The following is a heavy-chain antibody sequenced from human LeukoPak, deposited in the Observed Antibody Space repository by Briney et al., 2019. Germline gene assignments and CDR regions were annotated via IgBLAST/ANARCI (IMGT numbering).Heavy chain of an antibody. CDR2: IYYSGST. J-gene: IGHJ4*02. V-gene: IGHV4-39*01. Sequence: SETLSLTCTVSGGSISSSSYYWGWIRQPPGKGLEGIGGIYYSGSTYYNPSLKSRVTISVDTSKNQFSLKLSSVTAADTAVYYCARHAKYCSSTSCYGRDRYIDYWGQGTLVTVSS. CDR3: ARHAKYCSSTSCYGRDRYIDY. CDR1: GGSISSSSYY. D-gene: IGHD2-2*01.